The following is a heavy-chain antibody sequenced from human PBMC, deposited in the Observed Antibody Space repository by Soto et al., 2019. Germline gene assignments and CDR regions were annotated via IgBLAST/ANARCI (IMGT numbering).Heavy chain of an antibody. CDR2: IPYDDADNK. V-gene: IGHV3-30-3*01. CDR1: GFTMFSSYD. CDR3: AREAYSKFLGY. J-gene: IGHJ4*02. Sequence: QVQLVESGGGVVQPGRSLRLSCVASGFTMFSSYDMHWVRQATGKGLEWVGFIPYDDADNKVYADSVRGRFTISRDNSKNTVYLQMDSQRVEDMAVYYSAREAYSKFLGYWGQGTLVIVSS. D-gene: IGHD4-4*01.